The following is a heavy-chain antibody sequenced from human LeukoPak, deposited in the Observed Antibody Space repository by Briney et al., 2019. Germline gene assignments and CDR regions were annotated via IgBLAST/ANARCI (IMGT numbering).Heavy chain of an antibody. Sequence: PGGSLRLSCAASGFTFSNYAISWVRQAPGKGLEWVSGISGSGGSTYYADSVKGRFTISRDNSNNTLYLQMNSLRAEDTAVYYCAKVPLTWLVRDYYYMDVWGKGTTVTVSS. CDR1: GFTFSNYA. V-gene: IGHV3-23*01. CDR3: AKVPLTWLVRDYYYMDV. D-gene: IGHD2-21*01. CDR2: ISGSGGST. J-gene: IGHJ6*03.